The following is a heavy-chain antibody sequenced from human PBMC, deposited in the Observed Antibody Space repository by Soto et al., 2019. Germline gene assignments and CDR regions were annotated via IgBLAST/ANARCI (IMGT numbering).Heavy chain of an antibody. V-gene: IGHV4-31*03. CDR3: AREGGDGVDY. CDR2: IYYTGNT. D-gene: IGHD3-16*01. CDR1: GCSISSVTSY. J-gene: IGHJ4*02. Sequence: QVQLQESGPGLVKPSQTLSLTCTVSGCSISSVTSYWSWIRQHPGEGLEWIGYIYYTGNTHYNPSLKSRTTISVDTSEDQFSLKLTSVTVADTAVYYCAREGGDGVDYWGQGTLVTVSS.